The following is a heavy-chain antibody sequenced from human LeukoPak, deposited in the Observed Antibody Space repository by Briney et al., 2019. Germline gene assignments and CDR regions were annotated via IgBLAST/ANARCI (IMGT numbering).Heavy chain of an antibody. CDR3: ARGGSSWFYYFDY. Sequence: SETLSLTCTVSGGSIGSYYWSWIRQPPGKGLEWIGYIYYSGSTNYNPSLKSRVTISVDTSKNQFSLKLSSVTAADTAVYYCARGGSSWFYYFDYWGQGTLVTVSS. V-gene: IGHV4-59*01. D-gene: IGHD6-13*01. CDR1: GGSIGSYY. CDR2: IYYSGST. J-gene: IGHJ4*02.